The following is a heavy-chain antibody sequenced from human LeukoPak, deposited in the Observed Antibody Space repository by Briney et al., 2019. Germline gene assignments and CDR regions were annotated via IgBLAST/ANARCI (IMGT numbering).Heavy chain of an antibody. CDR2: ISGSGGTT. Sequence: GGSLRLSCAASRFTFSGYAMSWVRQAPGKGLEWVSGISGSGGTTYYADPVKGRFTISRDNSKNTLYLQMDSLRAEDTAVYYCAKADEDYHGPGSYDRDPWGQGTLVTVSS. D-gene: IGHD3-10*01. V-gene: IGHV3-23*01. CDR1: RFTFSGYA. J-gene: IGHJ5*02. CDR3: AKADEDYHGPGSYDRDP.